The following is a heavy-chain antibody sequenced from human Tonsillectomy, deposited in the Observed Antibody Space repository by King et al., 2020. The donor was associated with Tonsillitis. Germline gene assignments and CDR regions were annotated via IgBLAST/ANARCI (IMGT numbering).Heavy chain of an antibody. CDR3: ARQISETSNSDY. Sequence: QLQESGPGLVKPSETLPLTCTVSGVSITTTNYFWAWIRQPPGKGLEWIGFVSYSGSTYYNPSLKSRVTISMDTSNNQFSLRLSAVTATDTAVYYCARQISETSNSDYWGQGTLVTVSS. V-gene: IGHV4-39*01. D-gene: IGHD1-26*01. J-gene: IGHJ4*02. CDR2: VSYSGST. CDR1: GVSITTTNYF.